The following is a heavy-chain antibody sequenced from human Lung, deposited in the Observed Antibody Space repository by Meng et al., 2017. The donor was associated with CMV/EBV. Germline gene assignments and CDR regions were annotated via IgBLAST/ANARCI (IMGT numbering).Heavy chain of an antibody. CDR3: AREYDGSGNYGMDV. J-gene: IGHJ6*02. CDR2: ISTSNGDT. CDR1: GYTFTSFG. V-gene: IGHV1-18*01. D-gene: IGHD3-22*01. Sequence: ASXXVSXKPSGYTFTSFGISWVRQAPGQGLEWVGWISTSNGDTNYAQKLQGRVTLTTDTSTSTAYMELRSLRSDDSSVYYCAREYDGSGNYGMDVWGQGTTVTVSS.